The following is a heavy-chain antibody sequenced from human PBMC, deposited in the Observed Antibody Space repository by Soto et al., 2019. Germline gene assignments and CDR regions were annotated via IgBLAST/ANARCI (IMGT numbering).Heavy chain of an antibody. J-gene: IGHJ5*02. D-gene: IGHD2-2*01. CDR3: ARGKGSIVVVPAPNWFDP. Sequence: SETLSLTCAVSGGSISSGGYSWSWIRQPPGKGLEWIGYIYHSGSTYYNPSLKSRVTISVDRSKNQFSLKLSSVTAADTAVHYCARGKGSIVVVPAPNWFDPWGQGTLVTVSS. V-gene: IGHV4-30-2*01. CDR1: GGSISSGGYS. CDR2: IYHSGST.